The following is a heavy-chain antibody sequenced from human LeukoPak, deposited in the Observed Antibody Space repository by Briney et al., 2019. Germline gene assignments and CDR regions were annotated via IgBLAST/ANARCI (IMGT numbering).Heavy chain of an antibody. CDR3: SAQGGWYIDY. CDR2: IYHEGST. V-gene: IGHV4-4*02. D-gene: IGHD6-19*01. Sequence: SGTLSLTCGVSGGPISSSNRWSWVRQPPGKGLEWIGEIYHEGSTKYSPSLRSRVTISVDKSRNQFSLKLSSVTAADTAVYYCSAQGGWYIDYWGQGTLVTISS. CDR1: GGPISSSNR. J-gene: IGHJ4*02.